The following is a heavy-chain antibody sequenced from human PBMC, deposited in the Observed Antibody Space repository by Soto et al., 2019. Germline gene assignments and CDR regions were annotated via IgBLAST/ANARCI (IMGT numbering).Heavy chain of an antibody. V-gene: IGHV1-69*02. CDR2: NIPILGVA. CDR1: GSTFSNYT. Sequence: QVQLVQSGAEVKKPGSSVKVSCKASGSTFSNYTISWVRQAPGQGLEWMGRNIPILGVANYAQKFQGRVTITADKSTSTVDMEMSSLRSEDTAVYYCARVAEMGTVTKGFYYYMDVWGEGTTVTVSS. CDR3: ARVAEMGTVTKGFYYYMDV. J-gene: IGHJ6*03. D-gene: IGHD4-17*01.